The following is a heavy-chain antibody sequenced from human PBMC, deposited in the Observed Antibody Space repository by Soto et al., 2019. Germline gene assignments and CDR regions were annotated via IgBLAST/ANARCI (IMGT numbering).Heavy chain of an antibody. CDR2: ISGSGGST. CDR3: AKRTTGWYVDL. Sequence: EVQLLESGGGLVQPGGSLRLSCAASGFTFTSYAMNWVRQAPGKGLEWVSVISGSGGSTYYADSVKGRFTISRDNSKNTLYLQMNSLSAEDTAVYYCAKRTTGWYVDLWGRGTLVTVSS. J-gene: IGHJ2*01. CDR1: GFTFTSYA. V-gene: IGHV3-23*01.